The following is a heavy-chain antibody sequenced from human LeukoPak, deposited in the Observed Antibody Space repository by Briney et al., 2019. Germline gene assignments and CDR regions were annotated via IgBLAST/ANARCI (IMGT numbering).Heavy chain of an antibody. J-gene: IGHJ6*02. CDR1: GYTFTGYC. CDR2: INPNSGGT. CDR3: ARDKVYDSSGYESYYYGMDV. D-gene: IGHD3-22*01. V-gene: IGHV1-2*02. Sequence: GASVKVSCKASGYTFTGYCMHWVRQAPGQGLEWMGWINPNSGGTNYAQKFQGRVTMTRDTSISTAHMELSRLRSDDTAVYYCARDKVYDSSGYESYYYGMDVWGQGTTVTVSS.